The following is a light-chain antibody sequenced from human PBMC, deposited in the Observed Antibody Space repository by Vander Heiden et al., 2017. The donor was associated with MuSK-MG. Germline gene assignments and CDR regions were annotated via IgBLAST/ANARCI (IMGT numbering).Light chain of an antibody. CDR1: NLGSKS. Sequence: SYVVTQPPSMSVAPGQTARITCGGNNLGSKSVHWYQQKPGRAPVLVVVYDNDRPSGIPDRFSGGTYGNTATTTTTRVEAGEEAADYCQEGDNSNDHPGVFGGGTKLTVL. J-gene: IGLJ3*02. V-gene: IGLV3-21*02. CDR2: YDN. CDR3: QEGDNSNDHPGV.